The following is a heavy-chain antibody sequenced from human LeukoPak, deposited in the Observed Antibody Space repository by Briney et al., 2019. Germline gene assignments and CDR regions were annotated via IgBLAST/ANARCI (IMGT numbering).Heavy chain of an antibody. CDR2: ISAYNGNT. V-gene: IGHV1-18*01. CDR1: GYTFTSYG. CDR3: ARQGHCSSTSCYQNWFDP. Sequence: ASVKVSCKASGYTFTSYGISWVRQAPGQGLEWMGWISAYNGNTNYAQKLQGRVTMTTDTSTSTAYMELRSLRSDDTAVYYCARQGHCSSTSCYQNWFDPWGQGTLVTVSS. J-gene: IGHJ5*02. D-gene: IGHD2-2*01.